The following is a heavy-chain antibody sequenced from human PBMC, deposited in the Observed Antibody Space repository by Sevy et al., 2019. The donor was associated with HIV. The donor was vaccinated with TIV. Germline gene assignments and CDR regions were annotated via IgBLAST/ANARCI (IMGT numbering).Heavy chain of an antibody. CDR2: ITGGGGSA. CDR1: GFTFSNYA. J-gene: IGHJ3*02. CDR3: ARARYYGAAGAFDI. V-gene: IGHV3-23*01. Sequence: GGSLILSCETSGFTFSNYAMSWVRHAPGKGLEWVSAITGGGGSAYYADSVKGRFTISSDNSKNTLYLQMNSLRAEDTAVYYCARARYYGAAGAFDIWGQGTMVTVSS. D-gene: IGHD4-17*01.